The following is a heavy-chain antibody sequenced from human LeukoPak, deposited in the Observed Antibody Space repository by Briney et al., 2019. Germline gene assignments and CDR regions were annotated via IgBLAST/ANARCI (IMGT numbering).Heavy chain of an antibody. CDR3: ARMAYSYKTNWFDP. Sequence: ASVKVSCKASGYTFTSYGISWVRQAPGQGLEWMGWISAYNGNTNYAQKLQGRVTMTTDTSTSTAYMELRSLRSGDTAVYYCARMAYSYKTNWFDPWGQGTLVTVSS. CDR2: ISAYNGNT. CDR1: GYTFTSYG. D-gene: IGHD5-18*01. V-gene: IGHV1-18*01. J-gene: IGHJ5*02.